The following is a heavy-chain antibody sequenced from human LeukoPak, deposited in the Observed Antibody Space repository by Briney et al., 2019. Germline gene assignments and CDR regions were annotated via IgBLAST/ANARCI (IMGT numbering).Heavy chain of an antibody. Sequence: GGSLRLSCAASGFTFSSYDMHWVRQAPGKGLEWVSYISSSGSTIYYADSVKGRFTISRDNAKNSLYLQMNSLRAEDTAVYYCAAHKITGGDYWGQGTLVTVSS. CDR1: GFTFSSYD. V-gene: IGHV3-48*03. D-gene: IGHD2-8*02. CDR2: ISSSGSTI. CDR3: AAHKITGGDY. J-gene: IGHJ4*02.